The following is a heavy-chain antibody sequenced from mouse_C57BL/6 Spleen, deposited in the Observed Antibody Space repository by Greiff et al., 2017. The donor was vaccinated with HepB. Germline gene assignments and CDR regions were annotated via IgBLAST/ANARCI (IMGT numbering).Heavy chain of an antibody. Sequence: EVQRVESGPVLVKPGASVKMSCKASGYTFTDYYMNWVKQSHGKSLEWIGVINPYNGGTSYNQKFKGKATLTVDKSSSTAYMELNSLTSEDSAVYYCARESYGSSPYYFDYWGQGTTLTVSS. V-gene: IGHV1-19*01. CDR2: INPYNGGT. J-gene: IGHJ2*01. CDR3: ARESYGSSPYYFDY. D-gene: IGHD1-1*01. CDR1: GYTFTDYY.